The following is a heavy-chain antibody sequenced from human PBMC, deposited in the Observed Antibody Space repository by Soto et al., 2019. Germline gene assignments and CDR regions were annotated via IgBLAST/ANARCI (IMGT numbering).Heavy chain of an antibody. CDR3: ASDPLQLIAAAGTTDY. CDR2: INAGNGNT. CDR1: GYTFASYA. D-gene: IGHD6-13*01. J-gene: IGHJ4*02. V-gene: IGHV1-3*01. Sequence: ASVKVSCKASGYTFASYAMHWVRQAPGQRLEWMGWINAGNGNTKYSQKFQGRVTITRDTSASTAYMELSSLRSEDTAVYYCASDPLQLIAAAGTTDYWGQGTLVTVSS.